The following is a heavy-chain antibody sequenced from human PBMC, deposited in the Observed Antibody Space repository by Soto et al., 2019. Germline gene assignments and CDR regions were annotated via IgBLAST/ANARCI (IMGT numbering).Heavy chain of an antibody. CDR3: ARIRGDIAVAGTIDY. D-gene: IGHD6-19*01. CDR2: IDWDDDK. J-gene: IGHJ4*02. V-gene: IGHV2-70*11. CDR1: GFSLSTSGMC. Sequence: VSGPTLVNPTQTLTLTCTFSGFSLSTSGMCVSWIRQPPGKALEWLARIDWDDDKYYSTSLKTRLTISKDTSKNQVVLTMTNMDPVDTATYYCARIRGDIAVAGTIDYWGQGTLVTVSS.